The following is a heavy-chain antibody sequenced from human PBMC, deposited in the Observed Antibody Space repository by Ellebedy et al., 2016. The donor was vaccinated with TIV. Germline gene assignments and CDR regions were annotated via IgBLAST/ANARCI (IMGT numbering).Heavy chain of an antibody. CDR2: ISTSSNTI. CDR3: ARGWSTPDS. J-gene: IGHJ4*02. V-gene: IGHV3-48*01. CDR1: GFAFSNCA. Sequence: GESLKISCAASGFAFSNCAMSWVRQAPGKGLEWISYISTSSNTIHYADSVKGRFTISRDNAQNTLFLQMNSLRVEDTAVYYCARGWSTPDSWGQGTLVIVSS. D-gene: IGHD2-15*01.